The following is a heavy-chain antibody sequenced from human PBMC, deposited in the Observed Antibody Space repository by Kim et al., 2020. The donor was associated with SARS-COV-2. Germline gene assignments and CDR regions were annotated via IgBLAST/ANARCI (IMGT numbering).Heavy chain of an antibody. Sequence: GGSLRLSCAASGFTFRSHDMHWVRQRSGKGLEWVSVIDSSGDTYYPSSVKGRFTISREDAKNSLHLQMNSLRVGDTAVYYCAIGLPSGSVDYWGQGTLVTFSS. V-gene: IGHV3-13*01. CDR3: AIGLPSGSVDY. CDR2: IDSSGDT. CDR1: GFTFRSHD. J-gene: IGHJ4*02. D-gene: IGHD3-3*01.